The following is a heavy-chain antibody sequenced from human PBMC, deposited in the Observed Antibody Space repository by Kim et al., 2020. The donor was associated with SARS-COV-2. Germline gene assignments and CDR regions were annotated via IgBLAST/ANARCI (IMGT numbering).Heavy chain of an antibody. Sequence: GGSLRLSCKASGFTFSRHAIDWVRQAPGKGLEWVSSVSGSSTFKNYAESVRGRFTISRDTSTKTVFLQMTGLRVEDTAVYYCARGRGRRGICETSGCYDCGLDLWGQGTAVSLSS. J-gene: IGHJ6*02. CDR1: GFTFSRHA. V-gene: IGHV3-21*01. D-gene: IGHD3-3*01. CDR3: ARGRGRRGICETSGCYDCGLDL. CDR2: VSGSSTFK.